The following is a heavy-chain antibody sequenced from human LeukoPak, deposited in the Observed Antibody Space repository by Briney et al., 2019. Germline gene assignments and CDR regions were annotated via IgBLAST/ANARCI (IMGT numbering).Heavy chain of an antibody. J-gene: IGHJ3*02. V-gene: IGHV4-39*07. CDR3: ARVPTPYCSGGSCYSAHDAFDI. D-gene: IGHD2-15*01. CDR2: IYYSGST. Sequence: SETLSLTCTVSGGSISSSSYYWGWIRQPPGKGLEWVGSIYYSGSTYYNPSLKSRVTISVDTSKNQFSLKLSSVTAADTAVYYCARVPTPYCSGGSCYSAHDAFDIWGQGKMVTVSS. CDR1: GGSISSSSYY.